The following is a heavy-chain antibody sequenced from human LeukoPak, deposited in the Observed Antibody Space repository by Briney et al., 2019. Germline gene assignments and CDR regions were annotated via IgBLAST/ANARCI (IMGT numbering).Heavy chain of an antibody. CDR2: INPNSGGT. Sequence: ASVKVSCKASGYTFTGYYMHWVRQAPGQGLEWMGRINPNSGGTNYARKFQGRVTMTRDTSISTAYMELSRMRSDDTAVYYCAREGDPYYDFWSGYYLPGWFDPWGQGTLVTVSS. CDR3: AREGDPYYDFWSGYYLPGWFDP. J-gene: IGHJ5*02. CDR1: GYTFTGYY. D-gene: IGHD3-3*01. V-gene: IGHV1-2*06.